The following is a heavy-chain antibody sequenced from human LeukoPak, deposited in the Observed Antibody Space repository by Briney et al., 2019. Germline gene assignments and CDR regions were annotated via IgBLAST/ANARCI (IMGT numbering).Heavy chain of an antibody. J-gene: IGHJ4*02. V-gene: IGHV3-74*01. CDR1: GFTFGSYW. CDR2: INSDGSST. D-gene: IGHD2-2*01. CDR3: ARDQVLTYCSSSSCSNNFDY. Sequence: PGGSLRLSCAASGFTFGSYWMHWVRQAPGKGLAWVSRINSDGSSTSYADSVKGRFTISRDNAKNTLYLQMNSLRAEDTAVFYCARDQVLTYCSSSSCSNNFDYWGQGTLVTVSS.